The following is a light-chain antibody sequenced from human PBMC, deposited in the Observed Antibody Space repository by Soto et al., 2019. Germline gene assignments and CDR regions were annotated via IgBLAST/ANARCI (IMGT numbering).Light chain of an antibody. Sequence: QSVLTQPASVSGSPGQSITISCTGTSSDVGGYTFVSWYQQHPGKAPKLILYDVSNRPSWVSSRFSGSKSGNTASLSISGLQTEDEADYYCSSYTSAGTYVFATGTKLTVL. CDR2: DVS. V-gene: IGLV2-14*03. CDR1: SSDVGGYTF. J-gene: IGLJ1*01. CDR3: SSYTSAGTYV.